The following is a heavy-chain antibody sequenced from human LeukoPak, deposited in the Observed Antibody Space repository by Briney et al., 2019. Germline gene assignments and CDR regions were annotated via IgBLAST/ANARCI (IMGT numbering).Heavy chain of an antibody. CDR2: INSDGSST. Sequence: GGSLRLSCAASGFTFSSYWMHWGRQAPGKGLVWVSRINSDGSSTIYADSVKGRFTISSDNAKNTLYLQMNSLRAEDTAVYYCAREAYGDYFDYWGQGTLVTVSS. J-gene: IGHJ4*02. V-gene: IGHV3-74*01. D-gene: IGHD4-17*01. CDR3: AREAYGDYFDY. CDR1: GFTFSSYW.